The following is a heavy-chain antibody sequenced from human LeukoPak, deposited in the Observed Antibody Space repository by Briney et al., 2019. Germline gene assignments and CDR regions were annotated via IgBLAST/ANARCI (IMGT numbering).Heavy chain of an antibody. CDR2: INRDGSRT. V-gene: IGHV3-74*01. CDR3: ASEGGDYGDP. J-gene: IGHJ5*02. D-gene: IGHD4/OR15-4a*01. CDR1: GFTFSSNW. Sequence: GSLRLSCAASGFTFSSNWMHWVRQVPGKGLVWVSRINRDGSRTDYADSVKGRFTISRDNAKNTLYLQMNSLRAEDTAVYYCASEGGDYGDPWGQGTLVTVSS.